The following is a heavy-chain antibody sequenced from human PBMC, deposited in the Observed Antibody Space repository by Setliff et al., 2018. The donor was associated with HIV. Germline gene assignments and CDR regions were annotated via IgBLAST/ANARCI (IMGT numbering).Heavy chain of an antibody. Sequence: GASVKVSCKTSGYMFIAYGMSWVRQAPGQGLEWMGWINPNSGGTNYAQKFQGRVTMTRDTSISTAYMELSGLTSDDSAVYYCARYLVVVPVAVGGLDVWGQGTTVTVSS. CDR2: INPNSGGT. J-gene: IGHJ6*02. D-gene: IGHD2-2*01. V-gene: IGHV1-2*02. CDR1: GYMFIAYG. CDR3: ARYLVVVPVAVGGLDV.